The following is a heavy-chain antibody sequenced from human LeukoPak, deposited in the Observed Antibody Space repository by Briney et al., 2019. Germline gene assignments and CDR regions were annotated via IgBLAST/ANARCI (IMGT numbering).Heavy chain of an antibody. Sequence: PGGSLRLSCAASGFTFSSYAMHWVRQAPGKGLEWVAVISYDGSNKYYADSVKGRFTISRDNSKNTLYLQMNSLRAEDTAVYYCAKEGDGYNWGAFDIWGQGTMVTVSS. D-gene: IGHD5-24*01. CDR1: GFTFSSYA. V-gene: IGHV3-30-3*01. CDR3: AKEGDGYNWGAFDI. J-gene: IGHJ3*02. CDR2: ISYDGSNK.